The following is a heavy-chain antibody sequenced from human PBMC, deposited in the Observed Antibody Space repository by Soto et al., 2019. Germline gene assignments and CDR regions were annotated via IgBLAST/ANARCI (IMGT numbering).Heavy chain of an antibody. D-gene: IGHD3-3*01. CDR2: INPNSGGT. CDR3: ARSGGAGFLDVRSYYYYGMDV. Sequence: EASVKVSCKASGYTFTGYYMHWVRQAPGQGLEWMGWINPNSGGTNYAQKFQGWVTMTRDTSISTAYMELSRLRSDDTAVYYCARSGGAGFLDVRSYYYYGMDVWGQGTTVTVSS. J-gene: IGHJ6*02. V-gene: IGHV1-2*04. CDR1: GYTFTGYY.